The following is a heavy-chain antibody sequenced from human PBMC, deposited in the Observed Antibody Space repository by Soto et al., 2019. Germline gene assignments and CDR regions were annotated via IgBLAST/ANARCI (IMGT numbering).Heavy chain of an antibody. V-gene: IGHV3-33*01. CDR1: GFTFSSYG. D-gene: IGHD2-21*02. J-gene: IGHJ4*02. Sequence: QVQLVESGGGVVQPGRSLRLSCAASGFTFSSYGMHWVRQAPGKGLEWVAVIWYDGSNKYYADSVKGRFTISRDNSKNTLYLQMNSLRAEDTAVYYCARDYCGGDCYPDYWGQGTLVTVSS. CDR2: IWYDGSNK. CDR3: ARDYCGGDCYPDY.